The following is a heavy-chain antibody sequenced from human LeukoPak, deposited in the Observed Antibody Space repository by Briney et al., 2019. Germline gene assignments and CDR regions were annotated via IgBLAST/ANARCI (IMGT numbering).Heavy chain of an antibody. CDR1: GGSFSGYY. J-gene: IGHJ3*02. CDR2: INHSGST. V-gene: IGHV4-34*01. CDR3: ARAGGEIAAAGTPGDAFDI. D-gene: IGHD6-13*01. Sequence: SETLSLTCAVYGGSFSGYYWSWIRQPPGKGLEWIGEINHSGSTNYNPSLKSRVTISVDTSKNQFSLKLSSVTAPDTAVYYCARAGGEIAAAGTPGDAFDIWGQGTMVTVSS.